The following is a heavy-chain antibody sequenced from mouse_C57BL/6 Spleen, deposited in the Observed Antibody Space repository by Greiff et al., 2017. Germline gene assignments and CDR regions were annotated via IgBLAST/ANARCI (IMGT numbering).Heavy chain of an antibody. D-gene: IGHD2-4*01. V-gene: IGHV5-17*01. J-gene: IGHJ4*01. CDR1: GFTFSDYG. CDR3: ANDYGYAMDY. CDR2: ISSGSSTI. Sequence: EVKVVESGGGLVKPGGSLKLSCAASGFTFSDYGMHWVRQAPEKGLEWVAYISSGSSTIYYAYTVKGRFTISRDNAKNTLFLQMTSLRSEDTAMYYGANDYGYAMDYWGQGTSVTVSS.